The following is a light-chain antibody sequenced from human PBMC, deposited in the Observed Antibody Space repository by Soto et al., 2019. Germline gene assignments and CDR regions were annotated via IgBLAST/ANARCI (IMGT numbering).Light chain of an antibody. CDR3: QLYDSSRSGDV. CDR2: GNS. Sequence: QSVLAQPPSVSWAPGQRVTISCTGSSSNIGAGYDVHWYQQLPGTAPKLLIYGNSNRPSGVPDRFFGSKSGTSASLSITGLQAEDEADYYCQLYDSSRSGDVFGTESKVT. J-gene: IGLJ1*01. CDR1: SSNIGAGYD. V-gene: IGLV1-40*01.